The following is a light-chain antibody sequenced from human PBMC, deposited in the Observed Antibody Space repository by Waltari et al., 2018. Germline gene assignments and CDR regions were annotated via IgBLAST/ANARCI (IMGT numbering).Light chain of an antibody. V-gene: IGKV3-11*01. Sequence: IVLTQSPATLSLSPGERATLSCRASQSVRSFLAWYQQKPGQAPRLLIHDASNRATGIPVRFSGSGSGTDFTLTISSLEPEDFAVYYCQQRINWPLTFGGGTKVEIK. CDR3: QQRINWPLT. J-gene: IGKJ4*01. CDR1: QSVRSF. CDR2: DAS.